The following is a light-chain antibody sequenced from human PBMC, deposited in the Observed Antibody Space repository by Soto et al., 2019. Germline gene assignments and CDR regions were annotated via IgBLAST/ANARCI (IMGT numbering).Light chain of an antibody. CDR2: SDN. CDR3: AAWDDSLNGCV. Sequence: QSVLRHPPSASWTPGRRVTISCSGSSSNIGTYRVSWYQHFPGTAPRLLIYSDNQRPSGVPDRFSASKSGASASLAISGLQSEDEAYFYCAAWDDSLNGCVFGTGTKVTVL. V-gene: IGLV1-44*01. CDR1: SSNIGTYR. J-gene: IGLJ1*01.